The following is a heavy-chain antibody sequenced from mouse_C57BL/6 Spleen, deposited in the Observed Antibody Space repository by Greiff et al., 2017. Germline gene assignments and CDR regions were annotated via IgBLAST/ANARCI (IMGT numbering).Heavy chain of an antibody. V-gene: IGHV14-3*01. Sequence: EVKLQESVAELVRPGASVKLSCTASGFNIKNTYMHWVKQRPEQGLEWIGRIDPANGNTKYAPKFQGKATITADTSSNPAYLQLSSLTSEDTAIYYCASEEDGNYEGFAYWGQGTLVTVSA. CDR1: GFNIKNTY. D-gene: IGHD2-1*01. J-gene: IGHJ3*01. CDR3: ASEEDGNYEGFAY. CDR2: IDPANGNT.